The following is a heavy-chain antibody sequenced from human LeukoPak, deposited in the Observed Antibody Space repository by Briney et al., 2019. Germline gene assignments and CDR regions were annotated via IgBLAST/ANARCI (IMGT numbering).Heavy chain of an antibody. J-gene: IGHJ4*02. Sequence: GGSLRLSCAASGFTFSNYAMSWVRQAPGKGLEWLSSMSGSGGSTYYADSVKGRFTISRDNSKNTLYLQMNNLRAEDTALYYCAKNQGQWLIPVDYWGQGTLVTVSS. V-gene: IGHV3-23*01. D-gene: IGHD6-19*01. CDR3: AKNQGQWLIPVDY. CDR1: GFTFSNYA. CDR2: MSGSGGST.